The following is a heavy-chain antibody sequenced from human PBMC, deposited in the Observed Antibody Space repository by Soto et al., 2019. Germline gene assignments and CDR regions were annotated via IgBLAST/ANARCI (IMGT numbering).Heavy chain of an antibody. CDR1: GYIFNNFV. Sequence: ASVKVSCKASGYIFNNFVLHWVRQAPGQRLEWVGWINVANGYTEYSQKFQGRVTITRDSSATTVSMVLYRLRSEDTAIYYCERVPAPTVSTHYLDYWGQGILVTVSS. D-gene: IGHD4-4*01. V-gene: IGHV1-3*01. CDR3: ERVPAPTVSTHYLDY. CDR2: INVANGYT. J-gene: IGHJ4*02.